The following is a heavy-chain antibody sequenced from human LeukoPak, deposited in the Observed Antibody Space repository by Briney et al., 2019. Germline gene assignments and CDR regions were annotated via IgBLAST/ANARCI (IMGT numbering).Heavy chain of an antibody. CDR3: ARSRRVAGTDY. CDR1: GGSFSGYY. D-gene: IGHD6-19*01. Sequence: NPSETLSLTCAVYGGSFSGYYWNWIRQPPGEGLEWIGEINHSGSTNYNPSLKSRVTISVDTSKNQFSLKLSSVTAADTAVYYCARSRRVAGTDYWGQGTLVTVSS. V-gene: IGHV4-34*01. CDR2: INHSGST. J-gene: IGHJ4*02.